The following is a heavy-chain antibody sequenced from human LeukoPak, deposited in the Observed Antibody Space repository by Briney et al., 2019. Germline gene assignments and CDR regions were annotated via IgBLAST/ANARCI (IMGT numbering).Heavy chain of an antibody. Sequence: SQTLSLTGTLAAGSITSYYWSCIRQPAGKGLEWSGRIYASGSTNYNPSLKSRVTMSVETSKNHFSLNLSSVTAADTAVYYCEREDHSQDGYSDYWGQGTLVTVSS. CDR2: IYASGST. J-gene: IGHJ4*02. CDR1: AGSITSYY. D-gene: IGHD5-24*01. V-gene: IGHV4-4*07. CDR3: EREDHSQDGYSDY.